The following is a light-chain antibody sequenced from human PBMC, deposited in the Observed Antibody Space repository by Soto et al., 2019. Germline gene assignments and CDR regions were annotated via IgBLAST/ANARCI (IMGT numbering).Light chain of an antibody. V-gene: IGKV3-15*01. J-gene: IGKJ2*01. CDR2: GAS. CDR1: QSVSSN. CDR3: QHYSDWPPYT. Sequence: EIVMTQSPATLSVSPGERVTLSCRASQSVSSNLAWYQQKPGQTPRLLIYGASTRATGIPTRFSGSGSGTEFTLTITSLQSEDSAVYYCQHYSDWPPYTFGQGTNLEIK.